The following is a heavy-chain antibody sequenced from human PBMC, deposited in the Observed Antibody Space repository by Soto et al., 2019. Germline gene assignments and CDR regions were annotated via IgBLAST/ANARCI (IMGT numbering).Heavy chain of an antibody. D-gene: IGHD1-1*01. CDR1: RGSVDRGSYY. CDR2: IYYSGST. CDR3: SRGIEGGYKGSYYYGMDV. V-gene: IGHV4-61*01. Sequence: TYQNPSLTCTVPRGSVDRGSYYWTWIRQPPGKGLEWIGYIYYSGSTNYNPSLKSRVTISVDTSKNQFSLKLSSVTAADTAVYYCSRGIEGGYKGSYYYGMDVWGPVTTV. J-gene: IGHJ6*02.